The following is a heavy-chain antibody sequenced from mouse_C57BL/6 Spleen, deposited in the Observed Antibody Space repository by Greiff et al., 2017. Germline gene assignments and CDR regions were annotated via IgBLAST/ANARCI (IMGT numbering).Heavy chain of an antibody. CDR1: GYSFTDYN. Sequence: EVQLQQSGPELVKPGASVKISCKASGYSFTDYNMNWVKQSHGKSLEWIGVINPNSGTTSYNQKFKGKATLTVYQSSSTAYMQLNSLTSEDAAVXYCARSAPYDGYYLAYWGQGTLVTVSA. D-gene: IGHD2-3*01. V-gene: IGHV1-39*01. CDR2: INPNSGTT. J-gene: IGHJ3*01. CDR3: ARSAPYDGYYLAY.